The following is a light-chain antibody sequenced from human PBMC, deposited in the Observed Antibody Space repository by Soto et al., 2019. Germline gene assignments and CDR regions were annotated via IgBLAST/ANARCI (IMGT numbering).Light chain of an antibody. Sequence: DIQLTQSPSTLSASVGDRVTITCRASQTITTWMAWYQQKPGKAPKLLIYAASTLQSGVPSRFSGSGSGTDFTLTISNLQPEDFATYYCQQATSFPRTFGQGNKVDIK. J-gene: IGKJ1*01. V-gene: IGKV1-12*01. CDR1: QTITTW. CDR3: QQATSFPRT. CDR2: AAS.